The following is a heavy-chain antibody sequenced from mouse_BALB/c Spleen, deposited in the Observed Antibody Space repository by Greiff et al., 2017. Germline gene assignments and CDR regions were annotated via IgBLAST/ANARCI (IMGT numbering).Heavy chain of an antibody. CDR1: GYAFTNYL. Sequence: QVQLKQSGAELVRPGTSVKVSCKASGYAFTNYLIEWVKQRPGQGLEWIGVINPGSGGTNYNEKFKGKATLTADKSSSTAYMQLSSLTSDDSAVYFCAKGVWDGNYFDYWGQGTTLTVSS. J-gene: IGHJ2*01. CDR3: AKGVWDGNYFDY. D-gene: IGHD4-1*01. V-gene: IGHV1-54*01. CDR2: INPGSGGT.